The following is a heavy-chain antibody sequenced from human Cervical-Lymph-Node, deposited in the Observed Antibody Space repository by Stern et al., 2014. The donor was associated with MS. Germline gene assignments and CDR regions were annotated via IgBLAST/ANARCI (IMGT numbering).Heavy chain of an antibody. Sequence: VQLVASEAEVKKPGSSGKVSCKASGGTFSSYAISWVRQAPGQGLEGMGGIIPIFGTANYAQKFQGRVTITADESTSTAYMELSSLRSEDTAVYYCARGSRYCSGGSCYWGQGTLVTVSS. D-gene: IGHD2-15*01. CDR3: ARGSRYCSGGSCY. J-gene: IGHJ4*02. CDR1: GGTFSSYA. V-gene: IGHV1-69*01. CDR2: IIPIFGTA.